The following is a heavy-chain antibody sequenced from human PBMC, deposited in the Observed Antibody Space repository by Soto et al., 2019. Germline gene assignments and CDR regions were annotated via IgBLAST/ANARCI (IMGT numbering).Heavy chain of an antibody. Sequence: GGSLRLSCAACGFTFSSSAMNWVRQAPGKGLEWVSVITISGNSTSYADSVKGRFTISRDNSKNTLYLQMNSLRAGDTAVYYCAREGMPGTIDYWGQGTLVTVSS. CDR1: GFTFSSSA. CDR2: ITISGNST. CDR3: AREGMPGTIDY. J-gene: IGHJ4*02. D-gene: IGHD2-2*01. V-gene: IGHV3-23*01.